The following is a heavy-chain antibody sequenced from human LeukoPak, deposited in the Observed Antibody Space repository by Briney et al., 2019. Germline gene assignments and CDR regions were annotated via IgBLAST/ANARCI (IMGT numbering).Heavy chain of an antibody. V-gene: IGHV4-4*02. CDR1: GGSISSSNW. CDR3: ARYRDASGYHFDY. CDR2: IYRSGST. J-gene: IGHJ4*02. Sequence: SETLSLTCAVSGGSISSSNWWSWVRQPPGKGLEWIGEIYRSGSTNYNPSLKSRVTISVDKSKNQFSLKLSSVTAADTAMYHCARYRDASGYHFDYWGQGTLVTVSS. D-gene: IGHD5-12*01.